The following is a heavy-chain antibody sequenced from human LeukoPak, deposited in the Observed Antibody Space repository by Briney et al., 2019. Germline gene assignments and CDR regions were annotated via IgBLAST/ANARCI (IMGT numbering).Heavy chain of an antibody. D-gene: IGHD3-22*01. V-gene: IGHV4-39*07. Sequence: SETLSLTCTVSGGSITSNSYYWGWIRQPPGKGLEWVGSIYYSGSTYYNPSLKRRVTISIDTSKNQFSLKLSSVTAADTAVYYCARSSEGRYYYDSSGFSYYYYYMDVWGKGTTVTISS. CDR3: ARSSEGRYYYDSSGFSYYYYYMDV. J-gene: IGHJ6*03. CDR2: IYYSGST. CDR1: GGSITSNSYY.